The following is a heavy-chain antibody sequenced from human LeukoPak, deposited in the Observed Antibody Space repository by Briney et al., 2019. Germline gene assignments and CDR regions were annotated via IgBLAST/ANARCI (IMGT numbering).Heavy chain of an antibody. D-gene: IGHD3-22*01. J-gene: IGHJ3*02. V-gene: IGHV3-21*04. Sequence: GGSLRLSCAASGFTFSSYSMNWVRQAPGKGLEWVSSISSSSSYIYYADSVKDRFTISRDNAKNSLYLQMNSLRAEDTALYYCAREAYYYDSSGYSNPLNDAFDIWGQGTMVTVSS. CDR2: ISSSSSYI. CDR1: GFTFSSYS. CDR3: AREAYYYDSSGYSNPLNDAFDI.